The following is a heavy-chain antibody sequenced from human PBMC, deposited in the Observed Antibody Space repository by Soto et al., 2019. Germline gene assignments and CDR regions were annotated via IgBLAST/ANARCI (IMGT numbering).Heavy chain of an antibody. CDR2: IYYSGST. D-gene: IGHD3-10*01. CDR1: GGSISSSSYY. J-gene: IGHJ6*02. V-gene: IGHV4-39*01. CDR3: ASYYGSGSYLYYYYYGMDV. Sequence: PSETLSLTCTVSGGSISSSSYYWGWIRQPPGKGLEWIGSIYYSGSTYYNPSLKSRVTISVDTSKNQFSLKLSSVTAADTAVYYCASYYGSGSYLYYYYYGMDVWGQGTTVTVSS.